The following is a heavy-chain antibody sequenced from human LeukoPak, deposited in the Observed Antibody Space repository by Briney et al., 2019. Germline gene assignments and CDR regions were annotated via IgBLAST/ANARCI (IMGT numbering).Heavy chain of an antibody. D-gene: IGHD2-2*02. Sequence: SGGSLGLSCAASGFTFSSYGMHWVRQAPGKGLEWVAVISYDGSNKYYADSVKGRFTISRDNSKNTLYLQMNSLRAEDTAVYYCAKDSLDIVVVPAAIPHYYYYGMDVWGQGTTVTVSS. CDR1: GFTFSSYG. CDR2: ISYDGSNK. CDR3: AKDSLDIVVVPAAIPHYYYYGMDV. J-gene: IGHJ6*02. V-gene: IGHV3-30*18.